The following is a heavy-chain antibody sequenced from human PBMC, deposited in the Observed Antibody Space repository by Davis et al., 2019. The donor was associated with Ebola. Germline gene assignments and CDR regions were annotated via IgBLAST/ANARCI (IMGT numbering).Heavy chain of an antibody. CDR1: GFTVTDAW. CDR2: IRKKSDGGTT. D-gene: IGHD2-21*02. Sequence: GESLKISCAASGFTVTDAWMNWVRQVPGKGLEWVGRIRKKSDGGTTDYAAPLKGRFSISRDELKNTLYLQMNTLKIEDTALYYCTTVYCSGDCYRNDAFDKWGQGTMVTVSS. V-gene: IGHV3-15*07. J-gene: IGHJ3*02. CDR3: TTVYCSGDCYRNDAFDK.